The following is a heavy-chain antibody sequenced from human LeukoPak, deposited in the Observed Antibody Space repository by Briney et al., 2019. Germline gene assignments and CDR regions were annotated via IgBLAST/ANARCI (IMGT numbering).Heavy chain of an antibody. CDR3: AAERYGGISDCCNFEI. Sequence: ASVKVSCKASGYTFTGYYMHWVRQAPGQGLEWMGWINPNSGGTNYAQKFQGWVTMTRDTSISTAYMELSRLRSDDTAVYYCAAERYGGISDCCNFEIWGQGTMVTVSS. CDR2: INPNSGGT. V-gene: IGHV1-2*04. J-gene: IGHJ3*02. D-gene: IGHD4-23*01. CDR1: GYTFTGYY.